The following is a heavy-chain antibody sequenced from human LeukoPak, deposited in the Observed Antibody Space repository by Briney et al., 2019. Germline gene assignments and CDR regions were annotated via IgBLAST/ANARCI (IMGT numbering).Heavy chain of an antibody. J-gene: IGHJ3*02. CDR2: IIPIFGTA. V-gene: IGHV1-69*01. CDR1: GGTFSSYA. D-gene: IGHD3-22*01. CDR3: ATTYYYDRWGRAFDI. Sequence: GSSVKVSCKASGGTFSSYAISWVRQAPGQGLEWMGGIIPIFGTAKYAQKFQGRVTITADESTSTAYMELSSLRSEGTAVYYCATTYYYDRWGRAFDIWGQGTMVTVSS.